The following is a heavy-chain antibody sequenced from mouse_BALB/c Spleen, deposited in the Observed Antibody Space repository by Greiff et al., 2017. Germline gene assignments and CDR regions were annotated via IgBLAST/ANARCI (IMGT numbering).Heavy chain of an antibody. V-gene: IGHV3-8*02. CDR2: ISYSGST. CDR1: GDSITSCY. D-gene: IGHD2-4*01. Sequence: EVQVVESGPSLVKPSQTLSLTCSVTGDSITSCYWNWIRKFPGNKLEYMGYISYSGSTYYNPSLKSRISITRDTSKNQYYLQLNSVTTEDTATYDCARYDYDEPEYFDYWGQGTTLTVSS. J-gene: IGHJ2*01. CDR3: ARYDYDEPEYFDY.